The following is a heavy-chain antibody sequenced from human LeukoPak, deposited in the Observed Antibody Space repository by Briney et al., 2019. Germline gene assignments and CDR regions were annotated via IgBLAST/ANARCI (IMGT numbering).Heavy chain of an antibody. CDR2: TNAGNGNT. CDR3: ARDRRLLWFGEPTGLGY. D-gene: IGHD3-10*01. J-gene: IGHJ4*02. V-gene: IGHV1-3*01. CDR1: GYTFSSYA. Sequence: GASVNVSCKASGYTFSSYAMHWVRQAPGQRLEWMGWTNAGNGNTKYSQKFQGRVTFTRDTSASTAYMELSSLRSEDTAVYYCARDRRLLWFGEPTGLGYWGQGALVTVSS.